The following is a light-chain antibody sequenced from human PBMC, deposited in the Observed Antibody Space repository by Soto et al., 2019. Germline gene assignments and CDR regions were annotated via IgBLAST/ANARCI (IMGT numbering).Light chain of an antibody. CDR1: HSVSCIS. J-gene: IGKJ2*01. CDR3: QEHDSSAGYT. V-gene: IGKV3-20*01. Sequence: VLTQSPGTLSLSPGERVTLSCRASHSVSCISLAWYQQRPGQAPRLLIFGASNRATGIPDRFSGGGSGTDFTLTISRLEPEDFAVDYCQEHDSSAGYTFGQGNKLEIK. CDR2: GAS.